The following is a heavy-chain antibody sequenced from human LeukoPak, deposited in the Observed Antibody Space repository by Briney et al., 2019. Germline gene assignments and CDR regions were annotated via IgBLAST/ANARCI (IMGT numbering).Heavy chain of an antibody. CDR3: AREVIAGRHYYYGMDV. CDR2: LSHSGDT. V-gene: IGHV4-34*01. D-gene: IGHD2-21*01. Sequence: SETLSLTCAVYGGSFSGYYWSWIRQPPGKGLEWIGELSHSGDTHYNPSLKSRVTISLDTSKNQFSLNPTSVTAADTAVYYCAREVIAGRHYYYGMDVWGQGTTVTVSS. J-gene: IGHJ6*02. CDR1: GGSFSGYY.